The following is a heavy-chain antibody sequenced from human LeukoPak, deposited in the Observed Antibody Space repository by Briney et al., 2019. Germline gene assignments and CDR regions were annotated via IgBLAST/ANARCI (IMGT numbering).Heavy chain of an antibody. Sequence: SCKASGYTFTGFYIHWVRQAPGKGLEWVSAISGSGGSTYYADSVKGRFTISRDNSKNTLYLKMNSLRAEDTAVYYCAKDLNQVVAATGPDYWGQGTLVTVSS. CDR2: ISGSGGST. J-gene: IGHJ4*02. D-gene: IGHD2-15*01. V-gene: IGHV3-23*01. CDR1: GYTFTGFY. CDR3: AKDLNQVVAATGPDY.